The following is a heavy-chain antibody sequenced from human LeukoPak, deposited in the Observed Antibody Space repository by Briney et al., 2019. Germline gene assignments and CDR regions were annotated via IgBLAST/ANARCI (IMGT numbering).Heavy chain of an antibody. CDR3: ARDGELGSPVDAFDI. CDR2: IKQDGSEK. CDR1: GFTFRSYW. D-gene: IGHD1-7*01. Sequence: PGGSLRLSCAASGFTFRSYWMTWVRQYPGKGLEWVANIKQDGSEKYYVDSVKGRFTISRDNAKNSLYLQMNSLRAEDTAVYYCARDGELGSPVDAFDIWGQGTMVTVSS. J-gene: IGHJ3*02. V-gene: IGHV3-7*01.